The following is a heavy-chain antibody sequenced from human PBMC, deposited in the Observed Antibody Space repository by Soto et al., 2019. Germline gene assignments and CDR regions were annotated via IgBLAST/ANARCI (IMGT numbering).Heavy chain of an antibody. CDR3: ARWYYDFWSGSYYYYYGMDV. V-gene: IGHV4-39*07. Sequence: KASETLSLTCTVSGGSISSSSYYWGWIRQPPGKGLEWIGSIYHSGSTNYNPSLKSRVTISVDTSKNQFSLKLSSVTAADTAVYYCARWYYDFWSGSYYYYYGMDVWGQGTTVTVSS. J-gene: IGHJ6*02. D-gene: IGHD3-3*01. CDR1: GGSISSSSYY. CDR2: IYHSGST.